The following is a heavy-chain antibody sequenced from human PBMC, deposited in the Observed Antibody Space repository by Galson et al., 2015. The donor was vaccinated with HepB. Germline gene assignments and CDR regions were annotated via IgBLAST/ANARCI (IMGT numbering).Heavy chain of an antibody. CDR2: ISAYNGNT. J-gene: IGHJ5*02. Sequence: SVKVSCKASGYTFTSYGISWVRQAPGQGLEWMGWISAYNGNTNYAQKLQGRVTMTTDTSTSTAYMELGSLRSDDTAVYYCAGKGTDYDFWGGYYTGGGLDPWGQGTLVTVSS. CDR3: AGKGTDYDFWGGYYTGGGLDP. V-gene: IGHV1-18*04. CDR1: GYTFTSYG. D-gene: IGHD3-3*01.